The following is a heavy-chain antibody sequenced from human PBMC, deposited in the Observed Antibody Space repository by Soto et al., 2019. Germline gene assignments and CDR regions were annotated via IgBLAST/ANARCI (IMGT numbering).Heavy chain of an antibody. CDR3: ARGVGSSPPRY. Sequence: SETLSLTCTISGGSISVYYWSWIRQPPGQALEWIGYIYDSGSPYYNPSLRSRVIISADTSKNQIPLKLTSATAADTAVYSCARGVGSSPPRYWGRGTLVTVSS. J-gene: IGHJ4*02. D-gene: IGHD1-26*01. V-gene: IGHV4-59*01. CDR1: GGSISVYY. CDR2: IYDSGSP.